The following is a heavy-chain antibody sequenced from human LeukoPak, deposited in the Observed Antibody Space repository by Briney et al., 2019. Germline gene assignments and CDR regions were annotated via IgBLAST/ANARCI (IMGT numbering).Heavy chain of an antibody. V-gene: IGHV1-2*02. Sequence: GASVKVSCKASGYTFTGYYIHWLRQAPGQGLEWMGWINPNSGGTNYAPKFQGLVTMSSDTSITTAYMELNRLISDDTAVYYCASTKPPCTSCLLLDYWGQGTLVTVSS. J-gene: IGHJ4*02. CDR2: INPNSGGT. CDR3: ASTKPPCTSCLLLDY. D-gene: IGHD2-2*01. CDR1: GYTFTGYY.